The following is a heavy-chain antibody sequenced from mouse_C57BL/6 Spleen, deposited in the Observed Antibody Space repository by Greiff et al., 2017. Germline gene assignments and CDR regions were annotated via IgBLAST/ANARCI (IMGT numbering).Heavy chain of an antibody. CDR2: IDPSDSYT. V-gene: IGHV1-50*01. CDR3: ASGYYGSSDVYYFDY. D-gene: IGHD1-1*01. CDR1: GYTFTSYW. Sequence: QVQLQQPGAELVKPGASVKLSCKASGYTFTSYWMQWVKQRPGQGLEWIGGIDPSDSYTNYNQKFKGKATLTVDTSSSTAFMQLSSLTSEDSAVYYCASGYYGSSDVYYFDYWGQGTTLTVSS. J-gene: IGHJ2*01.